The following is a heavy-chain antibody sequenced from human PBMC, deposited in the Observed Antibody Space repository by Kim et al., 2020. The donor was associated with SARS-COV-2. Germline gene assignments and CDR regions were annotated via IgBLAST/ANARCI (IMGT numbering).Heavy chain of an antibody. V-gene: IGHV3-9*01. CDR3: AKDTEWRRGLGIDY. Sequence: DSGKGRFTISRDNAKNPLYLQMNSLRAEDTALYYCAKDTEWRRGLGIDYWGQGTLVTVSS. D-gene: IGHD5-12*01. J-gene: IGHJ4*02.